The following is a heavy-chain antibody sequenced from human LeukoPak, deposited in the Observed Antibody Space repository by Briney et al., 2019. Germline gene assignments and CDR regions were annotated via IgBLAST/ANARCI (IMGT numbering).Heavy chain of an antibody. Sequence: GGSLRLSCAPSGFTFSSYAMRWVRQAPGEGREWVSAISGRGGSTYYADSVKGRFTISRDNSKNTLYLQMNSLRAEDTAVYYCAKDRGYCSGGSCYVDYFDYWGQGTLVTVSS. J-gene: IGHJ4*02. CDR2: ISGRGGST. CDR3: AKDRGYCSGGSCYVDYFDY. CDR1: GFTFSSYA. D-gene: IGHD2-15*01. V-gene: IGHV3-23*01.